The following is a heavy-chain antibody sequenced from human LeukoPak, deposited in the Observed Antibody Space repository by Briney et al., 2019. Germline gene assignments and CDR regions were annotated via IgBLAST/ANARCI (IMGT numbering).Heavy chain of an antibody. CDR1: GFTFSSYE. CDR3: ARGCSSTSCYQDY. D-gene: IGHD2-2*01. V-gene: IGHV3-48*03. Sequence: GGSLRLSCAASGFTFSSYEMNWVRQAPGKGLEWVSYISSSGSTIYYADSVKGRFTISRDNAKNSLYLQMNSLRAEDTAVYYCARGCSSTSCYQDYRGQGTLVTVSS. CDR2: ISSSGSTI. J-gene: IGHJ4*02.